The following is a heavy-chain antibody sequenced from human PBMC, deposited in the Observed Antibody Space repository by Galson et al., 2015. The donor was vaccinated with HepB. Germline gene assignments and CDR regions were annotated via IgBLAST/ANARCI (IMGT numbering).Heavy chain of an antibody. V-gene: IGHV1-18*01. CDR2: ISAYNGNT. D-gene: IGHD6-13*01. CDR1: GYSFTTFG. Sequence: SVKVSCKASGYSFTTFGITWVRQAPGQGLEWMGWISAYNGNTNYARKFQGRVTMTTDTSTNTAYMELRSLRSDDTAVYFCAKLGAAAGFLDYWGQRTLVTVSS. J-gene: IGHJ4*02. CDR3: AKLGAAAGFLDY.